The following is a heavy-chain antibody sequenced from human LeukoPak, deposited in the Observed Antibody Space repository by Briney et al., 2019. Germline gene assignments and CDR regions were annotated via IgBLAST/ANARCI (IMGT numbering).Heavy chain of an antibody. CDR1: DDSISDYY. J-gene: IGHJ4*02. V-gene: IGHV4-59*01. Sequence: SETLSLTCTVSDDSISDYYRGWIRQPPGKGLEWIGYFYNSGRSTYNPSLKSRVTISADTTKNHFSLKLNSVTTADTAVYYCTRGAGWLIDYWGQGILVTVSS. CDR2: FYNSGRS. CDR3: TRGAGWLIDY. D-gene: IGHD3-16*01.